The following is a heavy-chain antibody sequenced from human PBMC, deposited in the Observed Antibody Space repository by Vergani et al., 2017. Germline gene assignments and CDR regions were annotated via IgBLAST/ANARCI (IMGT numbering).Heavy chain of an antibody. D-gene: IGHD2-21*01. Sequence: QVQLQESGPGLVKPSQTLALTCTVSGGPISSGGYYWSWSRQNPGKGLEWIGYIYYSWSTYHNPTLKSRVTISVDTSKNQFSLKLSSVTAADTAVYYCARDRDHIVVVWGQGTLVTVSS. CDR3: ARDRDHIVVV. CDR2: IYYSWST. V-gene: IGHV4-31*03. J-gene: IGHJ4*02. CDR1: GGPISSGGYY.